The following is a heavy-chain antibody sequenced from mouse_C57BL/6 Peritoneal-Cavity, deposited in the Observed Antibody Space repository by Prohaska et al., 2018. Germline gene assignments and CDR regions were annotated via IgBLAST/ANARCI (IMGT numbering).Heavy chain of an antibody. CDR1: GFPITSGYY. CDR3: AGDRGGYWYFDV. Sequence: QMQLQGSGPGLVKPSQSLFLTCSITGFPITSGYYWIWIRQSPGKPLEWMGYITHSGETFYNPSLQSPISITRETSKKQFFLQLISVTTEDTAMYYCAGDRGGYWYFDVWGTGTTVTVSS. CDR2: ITHSGET. J-gene: IGHJ1*03. V-gene: IGHV12-3*01.